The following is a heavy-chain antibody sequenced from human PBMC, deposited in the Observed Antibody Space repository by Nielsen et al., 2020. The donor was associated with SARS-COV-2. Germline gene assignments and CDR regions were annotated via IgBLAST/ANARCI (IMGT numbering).Heavy chain of an antibody. J-gene: IGHJ4*02. D-gene: IGHD3-10*01. CDR1: GFTFSSYG. CDR3: AKDRMVRGVNHWFDY. CDR2: ISYDGSNK. V-gene: IGHV3-30*18. Sequence: GGSLRLSCAASGFTFSSYGMHWVRQAPGKGLEWVAVISYDGSNKYYADSVKGRFTISRDNSKNTLYLQMNSLRAEDTAVYYCAKDRMVRGVNHWFDYWGQGTLVTVSS.